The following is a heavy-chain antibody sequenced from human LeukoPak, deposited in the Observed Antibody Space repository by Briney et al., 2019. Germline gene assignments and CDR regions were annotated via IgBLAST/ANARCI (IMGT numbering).Heavy chain of an antibody. J-gene: IGHJ4*02. V-gene: IGHV3-43*01. Sequence: GGSLRLSCAASGFTFDDYTMHWVRQAPGKGLEWVSLIRWDGGSTYYADSVKGRFTISRDNSKNSLYLQMNSLRTEDTALYYCAKAEGRFGELLYDYWGQGTLVTVSS. D-gene: IGHD3-10*01. CDR3: AKAEGRFGELLYDY. CDR1: GFTFDDYT. CDR2: IRWDGGST.